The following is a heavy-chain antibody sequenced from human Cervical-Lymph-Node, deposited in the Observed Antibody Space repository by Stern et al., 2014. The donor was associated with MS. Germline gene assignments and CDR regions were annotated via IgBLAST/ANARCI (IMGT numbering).Heavy chain of an antibody. J-gene: IGHJ4*02. CDR3: ATLTIAVAGTVDY. D-gene: IGHD6-19*01. CDR2: FDPEDGET. CDR1: GYTLTELS. Sequence: VQLVESGAEVKKPGASGKVSCKVSGYTLTELSMHWVRQAPGKGPEWMGGFDPEDGETIYAQKFQGRVTMTEDTSTDTAYMELSSLRSEDTAVYYCATLTIAVAGTVDYWGQGTLVTVSS. V-gene: IGHV1-24*01.